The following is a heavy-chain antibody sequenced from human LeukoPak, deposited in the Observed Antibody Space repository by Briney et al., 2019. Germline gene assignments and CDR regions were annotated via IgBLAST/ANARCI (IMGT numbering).Heavy chain of an antibody. CDR3: ARNITMVRGGTWYFDL. CDR2: IYYSGST. V-gene: IGHV4-39*07. D-gene: IGHD3-10*01. CDR1: GGSISSSSYY. Sequence: SETLSLTCTVSGGSISSSSYYWGWIRQPPGKGLEWIGSIYYSGSTYYNPSLKSRVTISVDTSKNQFSLKLSSVTAADTAVYYCARNITMVRGGTWYFDLWGRGTLVTVSS. J-gene: IGHJ2*01.